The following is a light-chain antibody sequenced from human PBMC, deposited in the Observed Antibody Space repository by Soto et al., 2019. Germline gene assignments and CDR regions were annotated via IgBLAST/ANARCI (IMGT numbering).Light chain of an antibody. Sequence: SYELTQPPSVTVAPGQTARIACGGNSIGTKSVHWYQQRPGQAPVLVIYYDSDRPSGIPERFSGSNSGNTATLTISRFEAGDEADYFCQVWNISSGHYVFRTGTKVTVL. CDR1: SIGTKS. J-gene: IGLJ1*01. CDR2: YDS. CDR3: QVWNISSGHYV. V-gene: IGLV3-21*04.